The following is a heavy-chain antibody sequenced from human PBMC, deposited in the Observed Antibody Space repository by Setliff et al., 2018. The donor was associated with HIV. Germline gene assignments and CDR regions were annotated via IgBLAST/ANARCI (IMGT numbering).Heavy chain of an antibody. CDR1: GYSFTGYW. Sequence: PGESLTISCKASGYSFTGYWIGWVRQMPGKGLEWMGIIYPSDSDTRYSPSFQGQVTISADKSITTAYLQWSSLKASDTAMYYCAGPSSPGHYYDYAMDVWGQGTTVTVSS. CDR3: AGPSSPGHYYDYAMDV. J-gene: IGHJ6*02. D-gene: IGHD1-1*01. V-gene: IGHV5-51*01. CDR2: IYPSDSDT.